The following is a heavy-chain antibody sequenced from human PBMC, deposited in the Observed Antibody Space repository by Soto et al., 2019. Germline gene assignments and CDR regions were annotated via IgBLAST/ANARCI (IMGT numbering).Heavy chain of an antibody. CDR2: IYPSRMP. J-gene: IGHJ4*02. D-gene: IGHD2-2*01. CDR3: TKYRRTDPEGNSFDY. Sequence: KPSETLSLPCTVSGGSISNAAYSWSWIRQPPGKGREWIGYIYPSRMPFYNPSLRSRVTISIDPAKNQFSLQLSSVTAADTAVYFCTKYRRTDPEGNSFDYWGQGALVTVSS. V-gene: IGHV4-30-2*02. CDR1: GGSISNAAYS.